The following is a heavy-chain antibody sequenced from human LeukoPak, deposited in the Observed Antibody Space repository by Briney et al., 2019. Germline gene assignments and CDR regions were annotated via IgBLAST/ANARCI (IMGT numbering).Heavy chain of an antibody. CDR3: ATCSTSCSQIYYYYYYGMDV. Sequence: ASVKVSCKASGYTFTRYYMHWVRQAPGQGLEWMGWINPNSGGTNYAQKFQGRVTMTRDTSISTAYMELSRLRSDDTAVYYCATCSTSCSQIYYYYYYGMDVWGQGTTVTVSS. CDR2: INPNSGGT. J-gene: IGHJ6*02. CDR1: GYTFTRYY. D-gene: IGHD2-2*01. V-gene: IGHV1-2*02.